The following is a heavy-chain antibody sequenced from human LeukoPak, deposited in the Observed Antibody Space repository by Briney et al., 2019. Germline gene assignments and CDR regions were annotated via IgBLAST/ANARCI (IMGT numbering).Heavy chain of an antibody. CDR1: GFTFSSYA. Sequence: GGSLRLSCAASGFTFSSYAMSWVRQAPGKGLEWVSAIRGSGGGTYHADSVKGRFTISRDNSKNTLCLQMNSLRDEDTALYYCAKAGIGVVGYFDYWGQGTLVTVSS. CDR2: IRGSGGGT. V-gene: IGHV3-23*01. J-gene: IGHJ4*02. D-gene: IGHD6-19*01. CDR3: AKAGIGVVGYFDY.